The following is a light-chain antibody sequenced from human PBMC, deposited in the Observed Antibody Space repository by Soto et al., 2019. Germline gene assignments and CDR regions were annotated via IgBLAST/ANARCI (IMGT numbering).Light chain of an antibody. J-gene: IGLJ2*01. CDR3: CSYAGTTTFVV. Sequence: QSALTQPASVSGSPGQSITISCTGSSSDVGNYKLVSWYQHHPGKAPKLMIYEGSKRPSGVSNRFSGSKSDNTASLTISGLQAEDEADYYCCSYAGTTTFVVFGGGTKLTVL. V-gene: IGLV2-23*03. CDR2: EGS. CDR1: SSDVGNYKL.